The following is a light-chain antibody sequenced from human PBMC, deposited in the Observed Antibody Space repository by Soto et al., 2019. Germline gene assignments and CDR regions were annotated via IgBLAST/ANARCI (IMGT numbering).Light chain of an antibody. J-gene: IGKJ1*01. CDR2: AAS. V-gene: IGKV1-39*01. CDR3: QQIYSTPT. CDR1: QSLSSY. Sequence: DIQMTQSPSSLSASIGDRVTITCRASQSLSSYLNWYQQKPGKAPKLLIYAASSLQSGVPSRFSGSGSGTDFTLTISSLQPEDFATYYCQQIYSTPTFGQGTKVEIK.